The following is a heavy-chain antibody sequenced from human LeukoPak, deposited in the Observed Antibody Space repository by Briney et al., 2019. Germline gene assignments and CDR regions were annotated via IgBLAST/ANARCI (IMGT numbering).Heavy chain of an antibody. CDR2: IRYDGSNK. CDR1: GFTFSSYG. D-gene: IGHD3-22*01. V-gene: IGHV3-30*02. J-gene: IGHJ4*02. CDR3: AKETSSGFTPFDY. Sequence: GGSLRLSCAASGFTFSSYGMHWVRQAPGKGLEWVAFIRYDGSNKYYADSVKGRFTISRDNSKNTLYLQMNSLRAEDTAAYYCAKETSSGFTPFDYWGQGTLVTVSS.